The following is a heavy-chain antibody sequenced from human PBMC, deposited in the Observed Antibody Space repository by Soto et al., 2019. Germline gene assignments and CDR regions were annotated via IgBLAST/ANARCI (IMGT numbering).Heavy chain of an antibody. CDR3: ARGRYGDY. CDR1: GYTFTSYG. V-gene: IGHV1-18*01. D-gene: IGHD1-1*01. Sequence: QVHLVQSGAEVKKPGASVKVSCKGSGYTFTSYGITWVRQAPGQGLEWMGWISAHNDNTDYAQKLQGRVTVTRDTSTSTAYMELRSLRSDDTAVYYCARGRYGDYWGQGALVTVSS. CDR2: ISAHNDNT. J-gene: IGHJ4*02.